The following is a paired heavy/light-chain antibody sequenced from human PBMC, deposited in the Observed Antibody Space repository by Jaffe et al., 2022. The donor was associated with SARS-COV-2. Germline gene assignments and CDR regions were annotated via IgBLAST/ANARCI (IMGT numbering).Light chain of an antibody. J-gene: IGKJ1*01. CDR3: QQLNSYPRT. V-gene: IGKV1-9*01. CDR1: QDIRSY. Sequence: IQLTQSPSFLSASVGDRVTITCRASQDIRSYLAWYQQKPGKAPKFLIYAAFTLQSGVPSRFSGSGSGTEFTLTISSLQPEDFATYYCQQLNSYPRTFGQGTTVEIK. CDR2: AAF.
Heavy chain of an antibody. J-gene: IGHJ4*02. CDR2: ISWNSIII. Sequence: EVHLVESGGGLVQPGRSLRISCAASGFTFDDYAMHWVRQAPGKGLEWVSGISWNSIIIEYADSVKGRFTVSRDNAKKSLYLQMNSLRPEDTGLYYCVKAIHEFDWLLAPYDSWGQGTPVTVSS. CDR3: VKAIHEFDWLLAPYDS. CDR1: GFTFDDYA. D-gene: IGHD3-9*01. V-gene: IGHV3-9*01.